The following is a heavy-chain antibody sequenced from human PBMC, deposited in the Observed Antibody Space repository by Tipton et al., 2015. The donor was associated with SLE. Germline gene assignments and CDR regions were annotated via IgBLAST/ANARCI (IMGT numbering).Heavy chain of an antibody. CDR1: GFTFSSYS. D-gene: IGHD3-10*01. CDR2: ISSSSSYI. J-gene: IGHJ6*02. Sequence: SLGLSCAASGFTFSSYSMNWVRQAPGKGLEWVSSISSSSSYIYYADSVKGRFTISRDNAKNSLYLQMNSLRAEDTAVHYCARDRGVSYYYYGMDVWGQGTTVTVSS. CDR3: ARDRGVSYYYYGMDV. V-gene: IGHV3-21*03.